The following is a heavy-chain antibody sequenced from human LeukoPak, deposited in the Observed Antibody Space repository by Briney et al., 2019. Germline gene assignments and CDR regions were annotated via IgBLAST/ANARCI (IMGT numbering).Heavy chain of an antibody. CDR3: SRGGYSYGYDY. V-gene: IGHV3-74*01. CDR2: INTDGSST. CDR1: GFTLRTYW. J-gene: IGHJ4*02. Sequence: GGSLRLSCAASGFTLRTYWMHWVRQAPGKGLVWVSHINTDGSSTSYADSVKGRFTISRDNAKNTLYLQMNSLRAEDTAVYYCSRGGYSYGYDYWGQGTLVTVSS. D-gene: IGHD5-18*01.